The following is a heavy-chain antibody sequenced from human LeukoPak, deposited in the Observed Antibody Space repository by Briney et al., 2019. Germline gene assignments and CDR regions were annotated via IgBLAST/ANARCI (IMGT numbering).Heavy chain of an antibody. Sequence: PSQTLSLTCTVSGGSISSGGYYWSWIRQHPGKGLEWIGYIYYSGSTYYNPSLKSRVTISVDTSKNQFSLKLSSVTAADTAVYYCARDDSSGYVDYWGQGTLVTVSS. CDR1: GGSISSGGYY. CDR3: ARDDSSGYVDY. D-gene: IGHD3-22*01. V-gene: IGHV4-31*03. CDR2: IYYSGST. J-gene: IGHJ4*02.